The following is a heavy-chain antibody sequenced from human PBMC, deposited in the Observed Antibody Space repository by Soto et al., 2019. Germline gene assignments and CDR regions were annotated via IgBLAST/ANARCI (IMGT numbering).Heavy chain of an antibody. D-gene: IGHD3-10*01. CDR2: IIPIFGTA. V-gene: IGHV1-69*13. CDR1: GGTFSSYA. J-gene: IGHJ6*02. CDR3: ARVPFAMVRGIPSTWELSYYYGMDV. Sequence: GASVKVSCKASGGTFSSYAISWVRQAPGQGLEWMGGIIPIFGTANYAQKFQGRVTITADESTSTAYMELSSLRSEDTAVYYCARVPFAMVRGIPSTWELSYYYGMDVWGQGTTVTVSS.